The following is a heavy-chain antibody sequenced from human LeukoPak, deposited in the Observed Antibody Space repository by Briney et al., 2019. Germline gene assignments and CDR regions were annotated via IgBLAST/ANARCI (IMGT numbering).Heavy chain of an antibody. CDR2: ISGSSGLT. V-gene: IGHV3-23*01. Sequence: GGSLRLSCAASGFTFSSYSMNWVRQAPGRGLEWVSAISGSSGLTYYADSVKGRFTISRDNSKNTLFLQMNSLRAEDTAVYYCARRGESASYGDYRFDYWGQGTLVTVSS. CDR1: GFTFSSYS. J-gene: IGHJ4*02. D-gene: IGHD4-17*01. CDR3: ARRGESASYGDYRFDY.